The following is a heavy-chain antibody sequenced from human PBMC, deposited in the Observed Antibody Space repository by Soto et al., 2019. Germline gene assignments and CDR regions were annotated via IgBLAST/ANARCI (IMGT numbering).Heavy chain of an antibody. CDR2: IIPIFGTA. V-gene: IGHV1-69*13. D-gene: IGHD3-3*01. J-gene: IGHJ6*02. Sequence: SVKVSCKASGGTFSSYAISWVRQAPGQGLEWMGGIIPIFGTANYAQKFQGRVTITADESTSTAYMELSSLRSEDTAVYYCARALRDYDFWSGYRSRGYYYGMDVWGQGTTVTVS. CDR1: GGTFSSYA. CDR3: ARALRDYDFWSGYRSRGYYYGMDV.